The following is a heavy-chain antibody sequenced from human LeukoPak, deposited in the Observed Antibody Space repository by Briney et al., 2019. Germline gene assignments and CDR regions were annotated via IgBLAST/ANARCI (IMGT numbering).Heavy chain of an antibody. Sequence: GGSLRLSCAASGFTFSKYAMHWVRQAPGKGLEWVAAIWNDGSDENYADSVKGRFTIFSDNSKNTLYLQMNSLRAEDTAVYYCAFEIGRSQGAFDIWAQGTMITVSS. CDR3: AFEIGRSQGAFDI. V-gene: IGHV3-33*01. CDR1: GFTFSKYA. CDR2: IWNDGSDE. J-gene: IGHJ3*02. D-gene: IGHD1-26*01.